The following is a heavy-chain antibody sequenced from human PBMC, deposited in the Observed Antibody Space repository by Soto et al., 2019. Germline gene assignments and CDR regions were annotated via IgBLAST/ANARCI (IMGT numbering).Heavy chain of an antibody. J-gene: IGHJ6*02. D-gene: IGHD2-15*01. CDR1: GFTFSGYW. Sequence: PGGALILSWAGSGFTFSGYWVHWVRQSPGKGLVWVSRINSDGTTTAYADSVEGRFTISRDNSKNTLYLQMSSLRAEDTAVYYCTHCSGESCHGGYFGMDVWGQGTTVTVSS. CDR2: INSDGTTT. V-gene: IGHV3-74*01. CDR3: THCSGESCHGGYFGMDV.